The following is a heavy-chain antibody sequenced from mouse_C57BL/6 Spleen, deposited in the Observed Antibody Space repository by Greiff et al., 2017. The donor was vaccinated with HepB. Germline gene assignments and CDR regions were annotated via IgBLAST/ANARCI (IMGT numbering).Heavy chain of an antibody. D-gene: IGHD2-13*01. CDR1: GFTFSDYG. CDR2: ISSGSSTI. V-gene: IGHV5-17*01. CDR3: AREDYYGYFDV. J-gene: IGHJ1*03. Sequence: EVMLVESGGGLVKPGGSLKLSCAASGFTFSDYGMHWVRQAPEKGLEWVAYISSGSSTIYYAATVKGRFTISRDNAKNTLFLQMTSLRSEDTAMYCCAREDYYGYFDVWGTGTTVTVSS.